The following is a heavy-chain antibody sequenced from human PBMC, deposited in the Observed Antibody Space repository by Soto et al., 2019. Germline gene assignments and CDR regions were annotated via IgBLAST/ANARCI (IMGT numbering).Heavy chain of an antibody. J-gene: IGHJ4*02. CDR3: ARDSEENVGATCYFDY. D-gene: IGHD1-26*01. Sequence: QVQLVESGGGVVQPGRSLRLSCAASGFTFSSYAMHWVRQAPGKGLEWVAVISYDGSNKYYANSVKGRFTISRDNSKNTLYLQMNSLRAEDTAGYYCARDSEENVGATCYFDYWGQGTLVTVCS. CDR1: GFTFSSYA. V-gene: IGHV3-30-3*01. CDR2: ISYDGSNK.